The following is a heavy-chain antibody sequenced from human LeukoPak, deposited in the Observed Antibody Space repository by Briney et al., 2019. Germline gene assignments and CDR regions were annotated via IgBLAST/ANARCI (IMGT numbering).Heavy chain of an antibody. V-gene: IGHV3-30-3*01. CDR2: ISYDGSNK. Sequence: PGGSLRLSCAASGFTFSSYAMHWVRQAPGKGLEWVAVISYDGSNKYYADSVKGRFTISRDNAKNSLYLQMNSLRAEDTAVYYCARGDCSSTSCLNPLYYYYMDVWGKGTTVTVSS. D-gene: IGHD2-2*01. J-gene: IGHJ6*03. CDR3: ARGDCSSTSCLNPLYYYYMDV. CDR1: GFTFSSYA.